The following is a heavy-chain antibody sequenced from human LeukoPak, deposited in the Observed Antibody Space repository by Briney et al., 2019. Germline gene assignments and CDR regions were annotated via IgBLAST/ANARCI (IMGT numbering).Heavy chain of an antibody. V-gene: IGHV4-59*01. J-gene: IGHJ6*02. CDR1: GGSISSYY. D-gene: IGHD4-17*01. CDR2: IYYSGST. CDR3: ARERVTTDIYYGMDV. Sequence: SETLSLTCTVSGGSISSYYWSWIRQPPGKGLEWIGYIYYSGSTNYNPSLKSRATISVDTSKNQFSLKLSSVTAADTAVYYCARERVTTDIYYGMDVWGQGTTVTVSS.